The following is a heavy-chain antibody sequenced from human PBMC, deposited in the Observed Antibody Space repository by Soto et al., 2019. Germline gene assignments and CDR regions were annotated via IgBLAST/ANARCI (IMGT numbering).Heavy chain of an antibody. D-gene: IGHD2-2*01. CDR1: GFTFSSYN. V-gene: IGHV3-21*04. CDR3: AKARTAYYYYGMDV. CDR2: ISSSSSYI. Sequence: EVQLVESGGGLVKPGGSLRLSCAASGFTFSSYNMNWVRQAPGKGLEWVASISSSSSYIYYADSVKGRFTISRDNAKSSLYLEMNTLRAEDTAVYYCAKARTAYYYYGMDVWGQGTTVSVSS. J-gene: IGHJ6*02.